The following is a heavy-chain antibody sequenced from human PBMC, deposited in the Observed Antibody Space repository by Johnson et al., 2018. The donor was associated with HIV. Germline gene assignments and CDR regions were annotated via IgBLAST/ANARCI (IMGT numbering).Heavy chain of an antibody. D-gene: IGHD6-13*01. Sequence: VQLVESGGGLIQPGGSLRLSCVASGFTVIRNHMSWVRQAPRPVLEWVSYISSSGRTLYHPNFVKGRLTILRDNSKNTLYLQMGSLRAEDMAVYYCARGIGEQQLVPGRPPPGDDAFDIWGQGTMVTVSS. V-gene: IGHV3-66*03. CDR3: ARGIGEQQLVPGRPPPGDDAFDI. J-gene: IGHJ3*02. CDR2: ISSSGRTL. CDR1: GFTVIRNH.